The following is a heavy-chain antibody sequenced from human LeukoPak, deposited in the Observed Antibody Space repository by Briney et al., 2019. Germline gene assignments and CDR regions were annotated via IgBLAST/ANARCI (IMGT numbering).Heavy chain of an antibody. Sequence: GGSLGLSCEVSGFTLSRYSMNWVRQAPGKGLEWVCAISTNSDYIYYGDSVRGRFTVSRDNAKNSLYLQMNSLRAEDTALYYCVLASYSSSWYLDSWGQGTLVTVSS. CDR2: ISTNSDYI. CDR1: GFTLSRYS. V-gene: IGHV3-21*01. J-gene: IGHJ4*02. CDR3: VLASYSSSWYLDS. D-gene: IGHD6-13*01.